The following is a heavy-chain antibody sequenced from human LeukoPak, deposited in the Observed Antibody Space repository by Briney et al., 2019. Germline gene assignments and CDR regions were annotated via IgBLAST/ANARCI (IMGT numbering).Heavy chain of an antibody. V-gene: IGHV3-11*01. CDR2: ISSGGTIT. Sequence: GGSLRLSCVASRFNFSDHYMSWIRQAPGKGLEWVSYISSGGTITYHADSVKGRFTVSRDNAKKSLYLQMNSLRGEDTAVYYYARHHEYERNSYGMDAWGQGTTVTVSS. J-gene: IGHJ6*02. CDR1: RFNFSDHY. D-gene: IGHD3-16*01. CDR3: ARHHEYERNSYGMDA.